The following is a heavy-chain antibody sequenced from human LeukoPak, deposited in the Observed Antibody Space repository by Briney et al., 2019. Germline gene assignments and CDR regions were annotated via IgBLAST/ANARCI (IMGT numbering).Heavy chain of an antibody. CDR1: GFTFNNYW. V-gene: IGHV3-74*01. CDR3: AIGVVITTAFDD. J-gene: IGHJ4*02. CDR2: INSDGSSA. D-gene: IGHD3-22*01. Sequence: RGGSLRLSCAASGFTFNNYWVHWVRQAPGKGLVWVSGINSDGSSATYAGSVKGRFTISRDNAKNTLYLEMNSLRAEDMAVYYCAIGVVITTAFDDWGQGALVTVSS.